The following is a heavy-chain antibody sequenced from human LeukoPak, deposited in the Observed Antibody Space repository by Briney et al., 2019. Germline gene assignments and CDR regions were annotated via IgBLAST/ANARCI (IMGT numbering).Heavy chain of an antibody. V-gene: IGHV4-4*07. J-gene: IGHJ1*01. D-gene: IGHD5-12*01. CDR2: IYVTGTT. CDR1: GGSISTNY. Sequence: PSETLSLTCTVSGGSISTNYWNWIRQPAGKGLEWTGRIYVTGTTYYNPSLKSRLTMSVDASRNQFFLNLSSVTAADTAVYYCARGGPDLAREYFQYWGQGTLVTVS. CDR3: ARGGPDLAREYFQY.